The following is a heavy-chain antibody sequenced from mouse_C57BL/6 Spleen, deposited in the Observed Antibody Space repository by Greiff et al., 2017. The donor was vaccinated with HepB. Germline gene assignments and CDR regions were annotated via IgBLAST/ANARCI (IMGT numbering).Heavy chain of an antibody. Sequence: DVKLQESGPELVKPGASVKMSCKASGYTFTDYNMHWVKQSHGKSLEWIGYINPNNGGTSYNQKFKGKATLTVNKSSSTAYMELRSLTSEDSAVYYCASLFWYFDVWGTGTTVTVSS. J-gene: IGHJ1*03. V-gene: IGHV1-22*01. CDR2: INPNNGGT. CDR3: ASLFWYFDV. CDR1: GYTFTDYN.